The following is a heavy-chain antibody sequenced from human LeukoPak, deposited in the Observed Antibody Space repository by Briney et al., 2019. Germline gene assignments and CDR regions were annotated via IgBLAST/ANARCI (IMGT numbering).Heavy chain of an antibody. J-gene: IGHJ3*02. CDR3: AREMYYYDSSGYYPGELNAFDI. CDR2: MNPKTGNT. CDR1: GYTFTNFD. V-gene: IGHV1-8*01. Sequence: ASVKVSCKASGYTFTNFDINWVRQATGQGLEWMGWMNPKTGNTGSAQKFQGRVTISGNTSISTAYMELSSLRSEDTAVYYCAREMYYYDSSGYYPGELNAFDIWGQGTMVTVSS. D-gene: IGHD3-22*01.